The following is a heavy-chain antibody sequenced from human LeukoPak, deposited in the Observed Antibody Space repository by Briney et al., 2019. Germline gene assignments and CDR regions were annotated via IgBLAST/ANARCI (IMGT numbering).Heavy chain of an antibody. CDR1: GGSISSYY. Sequence: SETLSLTCTVSGGSISSYYWSWIRQPPGKGLEWIGYIYYSGSTNYNPSLKSRVTISVDTSKNQFSLKLSSVTAADTAVYYCARLGYCSSTSCYGGWWFDPWGQGTLVTVSS. CDR3: ARLGYCSSTSCYGGWWFDP. D-gene: IGHD2-2*01. CDR2: IYYSGST. V-gene: IGHV4-59*01. J-gene: IGHJ5*02.